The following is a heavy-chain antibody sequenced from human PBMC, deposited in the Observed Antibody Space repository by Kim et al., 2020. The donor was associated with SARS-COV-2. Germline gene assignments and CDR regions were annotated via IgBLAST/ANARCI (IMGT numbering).Heavy chain of an antibody. CDR1: VVSISSISYY. J-gene: IGHJ4*02. Sequence: SETLSLTCTVSVVSISSISYYWGWIRQPPGKGLEWIGSIYYSGSTYYNPSLKSRGTISVDTSKNQFSLKLSSVTAAETAVYYCARDRLRVRGVIDYWGQGTLVTVSS. D-gene: IGHD3-10*01. CDR3: ARDRLRVRGVIDY. CDR2: IYYSGST. V-gene: IGHV4-39*07.